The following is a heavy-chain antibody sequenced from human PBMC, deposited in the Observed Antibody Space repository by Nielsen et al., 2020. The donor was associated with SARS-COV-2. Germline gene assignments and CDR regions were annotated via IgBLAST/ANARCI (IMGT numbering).Heavy chain of an antibody. J-gene: IGHJ3*02. CDR3: AKQYSDNYYDAFDI. CDR1: GFTFSGSA. Sequence: GGSLRLSCAASGFTFSGSAMHWVRQASGKGLEWVGRIRSKANSYATAYAASVKGRFTISRDDSKNTAYLQMNSLKTEDTAVYYCAKQYSDNYYDAFDIWGQGTMVTVSS. D-gene: IGHD5-12*01. V-gene: IGHV3-73*01. CDR2: IRSKANSYAT.